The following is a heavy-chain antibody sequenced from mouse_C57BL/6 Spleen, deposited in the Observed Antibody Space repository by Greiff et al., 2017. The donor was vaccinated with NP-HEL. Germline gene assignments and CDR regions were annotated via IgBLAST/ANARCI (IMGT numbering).Heavy chain of an antibody. V-gene: IGHV1-80*01. Sequence: QVQLKQSGAELVKPGASVKISCKASGYAFSSYWMNWVKQRPGKGLEWIGQIYPGDGDTNYNGKFKGKATLTADKSSSTAYMQLSSLTSEDSAVYFCASGGYYGSSGAMDYWGQGTSVTVSS. CDR3: ASGGYYGSSGAMDY. D-gene: IGHD1-1*01. CDR2: IYPGDGDT. J-gene: IGHJ4*01. CDR1: GYAFSSYW.